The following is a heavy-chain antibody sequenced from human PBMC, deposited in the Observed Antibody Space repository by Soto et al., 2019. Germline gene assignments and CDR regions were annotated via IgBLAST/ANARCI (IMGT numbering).Heavy chain of an antibody. J-gene: IGHJ4*02. Sequence: SETLSLTCTVSGGSISSGGYYWSWIRQHPGKGLEWIGYIYYSGSTYYNPSLKSRVTISVDTSKNQFSLKLSSVTAADTAVYYCARVSWSGYYYYWGQGTLVTVSS. V-gene: IGHV4-31*03. CDR3: ARVSWSGYYYY. CDR2: IYYSGST. CDR1: GGSISSGGYY. D-gene: IGHD3-3*01.